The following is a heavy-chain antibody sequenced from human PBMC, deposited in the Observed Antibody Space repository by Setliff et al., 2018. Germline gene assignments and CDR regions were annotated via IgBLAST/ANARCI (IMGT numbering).Heavy chain of an antibody. D-gene: IGHD3-3*01. J-gene: IGHJ6*03. CDR1: GDSISGARYY. Sequence: PSETLSLTCTVSGDSISGARYYWSWIRQSAGKGLECIGRIYTDGSTKYNPPLNSRVTLSIDTSKNQFSLRLSSVTAADTAVYFCARVTGFLYMDVWGKGTTVTVSS. V-gene: IGHV4-61*02. CDR3: ARVTGFLYMDV. CDR2: IYTDGST.